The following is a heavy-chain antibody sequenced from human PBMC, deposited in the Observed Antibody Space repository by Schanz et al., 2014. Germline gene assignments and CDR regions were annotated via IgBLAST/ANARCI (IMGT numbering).Heavy chain of an antibody. J-gene: IGHJ4*02. V-gene: IGHV1-8*01. D-gene: IGHD2-2*01. Sequence: QGQLVQSGAEVKKPGASVKVSCKASGYSFTTYDVNWVRQATGQGLEWMGWMNPTTGNRGYAQNFQGRVTMTRDTSTSTVYMELSSLRSEDTAVYYCARGGFFDSTSFDSWGQGTLVTVSS. CDR1: GYSFTTYD. CDR2: MNPTTGNR. CDR3: ARGGFFDSTSFDS.